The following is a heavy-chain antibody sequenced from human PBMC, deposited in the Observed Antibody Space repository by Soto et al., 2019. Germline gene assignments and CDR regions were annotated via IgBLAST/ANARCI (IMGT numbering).Heavy chain of an antibody. Sequence: PGGSLRLSCAASGFTFSSYGMHWVRQAPGKGLKRAAVIWYDGSNKYYEDYVKGRFTISRDNSKNTLYLQMNSLIAECTAVYYCARSRVVSAVTPWIPGNYYYYYYIDVWGKGTTVTVSS. D-gene: IGHD2-2*01. CDR2: IWYDGSNK. J-gene: IGHJ6*03. CDR1: GFTFSSYG. CDR3: ARSRVVSAVTPWIPGNYYYYYYIDV. V-gene: IGHV3-33*01.